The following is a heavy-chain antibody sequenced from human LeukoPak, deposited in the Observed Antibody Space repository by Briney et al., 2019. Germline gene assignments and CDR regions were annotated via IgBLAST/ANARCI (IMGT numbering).Heavy chain of an antibody. J-gene: IGHJ6*03. V-gene: IGHV3-21*01. D-gene: IGHD2-2*01. CDR3: ARDRRDIVVVPAAMREVRVENYYYYYMDV. CDR1: GFTFSSYS. CDR2: ISSSSSYI. Sequence: PGGSLRLSCAASGFTFSSYSMNWVRQAPGKGLEWVSSISSSSSYIYYADSVKGRFTISRDNAKNSLYLQMNSLRAEDTAVYYCARDRRDIVVVPAAMREVRVENYYYYYMDVWGKGTTVTISS.